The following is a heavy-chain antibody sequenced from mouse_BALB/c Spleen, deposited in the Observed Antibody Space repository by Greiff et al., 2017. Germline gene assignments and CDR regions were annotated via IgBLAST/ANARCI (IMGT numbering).Heavy chain of an antibody. V-gene: IGHV8-8*01. D-gene: IGHD2-3*01. Sequence: QVTLNESGPGILQPSQTLSLTCSFSGFSLSTSGMGVGWIRQPSGKGLEWLAHIWWDDVKRYNPALKSRLTISKDTSSSQVFLKIASVDTADTATYYCARSHDGYYSSYAMDYWGQGTSVTVSS. CDR3: ARSHDGYYSSYAMDY. CDR1: GFSLSTSGMG. CDR2: IWWDDVK. J-gene: IGHJ4*01.